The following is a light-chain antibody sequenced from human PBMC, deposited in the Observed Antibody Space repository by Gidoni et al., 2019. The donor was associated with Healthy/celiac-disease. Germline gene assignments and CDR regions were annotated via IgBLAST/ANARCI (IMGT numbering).Light chain of an antibody. CDR3: QSYDSSLSGSV. Sequence: QSVLTQPPSVSGAPGQRVPLSCTGSSSNIVAGYDVHWYQQLPGTAPNLLLDVNRKRSSGVPDRFSGSKSGTSASLAITGLQAEDDADYYCQSYDSSLSGSVFGGGTKLTVL. CDR1: SSNIVAGYD. J-gene: IGLJ3*02. V-gene: IGLV1-40*01. CDR2: VNR.